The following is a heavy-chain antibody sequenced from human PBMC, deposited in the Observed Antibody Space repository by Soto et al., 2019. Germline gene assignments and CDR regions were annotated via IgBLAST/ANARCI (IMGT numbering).Heavy chain of an antibody. CDR2: ISASGDST. J-gene: IGHJ4*02. CDR1: GFTLSNYA. D-gene: IGHD3-9*01. V-gene: IGHV3-23*01. Sequence: EVQLLESGGGLVQPGGSLRLSCATSGFTLSNYAMNWVRQSPGKGLEWVSSISASGDSTYYPESVKGRFTVSRDNSKNTLYVQIDGLRAEDTAVYYCAKGGSLTGYFTYDCWGQGALVTVSS. CDR3: AKGGSLTGYFTYDC.